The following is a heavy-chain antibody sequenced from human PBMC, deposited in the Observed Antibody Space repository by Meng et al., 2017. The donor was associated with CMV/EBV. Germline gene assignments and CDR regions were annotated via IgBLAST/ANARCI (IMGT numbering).Heavy chain of an antibody. CDR1: GYTFTGYY. Sequence: ASVKVSCKASGYTFTGYYMHWVRQAPGQGLEWMGWINPNSGGTNYAQKFQGRVTMTRDTSISTAYMELSRLRSDDTAVYYCARESTYCSSTSCYYYYGMDVWGQGTTVTVS. CDR3: ARESTYCSSTSCYYYYGMDV. J-gene: IGHJ6*02. CDR2: INPNSGGT. D-gene: IGHD2-2*01. V-gene: IGHV1-2*02.